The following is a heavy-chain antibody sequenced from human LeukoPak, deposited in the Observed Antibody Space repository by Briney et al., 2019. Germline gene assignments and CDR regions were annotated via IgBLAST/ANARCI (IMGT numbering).Heavy chain of an antibody. V-gene: IGHV1-2*02. CDR1: VYTFTGYP. CDR3: TREGY. Sequence: ASVKVSCKASVYTFTGYPILWVRQAPGQGLEWMGWIIPNSGATTYAQKFQGRVTMTRDTSISTAFMELSSLRSDDTAVYYCTREGYWGQGTPVTVSS. CDR2: IIPNSGAT. J-gene: IGHJ4*02.